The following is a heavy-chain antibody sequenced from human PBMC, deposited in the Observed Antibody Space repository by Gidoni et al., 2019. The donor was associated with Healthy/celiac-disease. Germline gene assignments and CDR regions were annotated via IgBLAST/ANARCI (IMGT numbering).Heavy chain of an antibody. CDR1: GFTFSSYG. D-gene: IGHD2-21*01. Sequence: QVQLVESGGGVVQPGRSLRLSCAASGFTFSSYGMHWVRQAPGKGLEWVAVISYDGSNKYYADSVKGRFTISRDNSKNTLYLQMNSLRAEDTAVYYCAKEGGDCYSVCMDVWGQGTTVTVSS. CDR2: ISYDGSNK. CDR3: AKEGGDCYSVCMDV. J-gene: IGHJ6*02. V-gene: IGHV3-30*18.